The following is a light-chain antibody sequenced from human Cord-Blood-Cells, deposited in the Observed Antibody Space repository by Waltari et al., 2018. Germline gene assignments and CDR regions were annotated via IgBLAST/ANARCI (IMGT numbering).Light chain of an antibody. CDR3: QQYYSTPFT. J-gene: IGKJ3*01. Sequence: IVMTQSPDSLAVSLGERATINCQSRQSVLYSSNNKNYLAWYQQKPGQPPKLLIYWASTRESGVPDRFSGSGSGTDFTLTISSLQAEDVAVYYCQQYYSTPFTFGPGTKVDIK. V-gene: IGKV4-1*01. CDR2: WAS. CDR1: QSVLYSSNNKNY.